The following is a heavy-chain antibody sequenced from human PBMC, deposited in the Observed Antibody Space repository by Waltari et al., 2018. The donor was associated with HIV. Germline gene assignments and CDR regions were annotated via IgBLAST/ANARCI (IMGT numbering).Heavy chain of an antibody. CDR3: ARGISMIVVVNQNQWGAFDI. Sequence: EVLLVESGGGLVQPGGSLSLSCAASGFTVSSNYMHWVRPAPGQGREWVLVIYGGGNTYYGDSVKGRFTISRDNSKNTLYLQMNSLRAEDTAVYDCARGISMIVVVNQNQWGAFDIWGQGTMVTVSS. CDR2: IYGGGNT. D-gene: IGHD3-22*01. J-gene: IGHJ3*02. CDR1: GFTVSSNY. V-gene: IGHV3-66*01.